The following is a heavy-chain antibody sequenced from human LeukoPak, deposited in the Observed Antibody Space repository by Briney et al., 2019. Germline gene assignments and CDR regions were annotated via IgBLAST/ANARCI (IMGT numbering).Heavy chain of an antibody. CDR1: GYSISSGYY. V-gene: IGHV4-38-2*02. D-gene: IGHD3-3*01. Sequence: SETLSLTCTVSGYSISSGYYWTWIWQPPGQGLEWIGSIYHSGSTYNNPSLKSRVTISVDTPKNQFSLKLSSVTAADTAVYYCASFIFQASIPRWGQGTLVTVSS. CDR2: IYHSGST. CDR3: ASFIFQASIPR. J-gene: IGHJ4*02.